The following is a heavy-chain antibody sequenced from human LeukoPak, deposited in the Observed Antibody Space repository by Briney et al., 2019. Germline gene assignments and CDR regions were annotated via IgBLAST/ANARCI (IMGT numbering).Heavy chain of an antibody. CDR3: ASPGGDYVGVDYYGMDV. V-gene: IGHV3-30*03. J-gene: IGHJ6*04. D-gene: IGHD4-17*01. CDR2: ISFDGSDE. Sequence: GGSLRLSCEASGFSFSSYAMHWVRQAPGKGLEWVTGISFDGSDENYADSVKGRFTISRDNSKNTLYLQMNSLRAEDTAVYYCASPGGDYVGVDYYGMDVWGKGTTVTVSS. CDR1: GFSFSSYA.